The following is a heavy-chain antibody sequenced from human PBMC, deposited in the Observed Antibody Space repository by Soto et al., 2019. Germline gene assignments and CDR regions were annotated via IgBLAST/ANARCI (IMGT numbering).Heavy chain of an antibody. V-gene: IGHV4-4*07. CDR2: ISISGTT. D-gene: IGHD1-26*01. J-gene: IGHJ4*02. Sequence: PSETLSLTCTVSGASIRNYYWNWVRQPAGKGLEWIGRISISGTTNYNPSLKSRVTMSLDTSKNQFSLKLSSMTAADTAVYYCASLGPTVDYWGQGARVTVYS. CDR3: ASLGPTVDY. CDR1: GASIRNYY.